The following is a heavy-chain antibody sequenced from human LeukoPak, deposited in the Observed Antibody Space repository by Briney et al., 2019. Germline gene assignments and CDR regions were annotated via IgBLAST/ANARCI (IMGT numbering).Heavy chain of an antibody. D-gene: IGHD3-10*01. CDR1: GFPFSDYG. V-gene: IGHV3-30*03. J-gene: IGHJ4*02. CDR3: ARAWGYGSGSYYNN. CDR2: ISHDGSNK. Sequence: PGTSLRLSCAASGFPFSDYGMYWVRQAPGKGLEWLAVISHDGSNKYYADSVKGRITISRDNSMNTLYLQMNSLRAEDTAVYYCARAWGYGSGSYYNNWGQGTLVTVSS.